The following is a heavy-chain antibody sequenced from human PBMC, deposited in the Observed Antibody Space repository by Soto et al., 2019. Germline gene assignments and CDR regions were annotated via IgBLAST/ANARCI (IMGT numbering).Heavy chain of an antibody. V-gene: IGHV4-34*01. CDR1: GFTFSGYA. CDR3: ARGRHILTGYYSLSRAEYFQH. CDR2: INHSGST. D-gene: IGHD3-9*01. Sequence: ESLKISCAASGFTFSGYAMSWVRQPPGKGLEWIGEINHSGSTNYNPSLKSRVTISVDTSKNQFSLKLSSVTAADTAVYYCARGRHILTGYYSLSRAEYFQHWGQGTLVTVSS. J-gene: IGHJ1*01.